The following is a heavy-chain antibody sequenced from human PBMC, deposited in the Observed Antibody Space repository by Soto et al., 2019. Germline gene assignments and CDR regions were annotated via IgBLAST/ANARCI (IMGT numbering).Heavy chain of an antibody. J-gene: IGHJ1*01. V-gene: IGHV1-18*01. CDR3: ARDPNPYPMDQGLPSPF. CDR1: GYTFTSYG. Sequence: ASVKVSCKASGYTFTSYGISWVRQAPGQGLEWMGWISAYNGNTNYAQKLQGRATMTTDTSTSTAYMELRSHRSDDTAVYYCARDPNPYPMDQGLPSPFWGQGTLVTVSS. D-gene: IGHD3-10*01. CDR2: ISAYNGNT.